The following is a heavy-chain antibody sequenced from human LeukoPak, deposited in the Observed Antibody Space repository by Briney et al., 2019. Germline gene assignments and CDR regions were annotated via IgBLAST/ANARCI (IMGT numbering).Heavy chain of an antibody. V-gene: IGHV3-23*01. CDR1: RPTFRNYA. D-gene: IGHD2-15*01. Sequence: LRLSCAASRPTFRNYAINWVRQAPGQELEWGSTINRFVDSTYYTEYVEGWFTMSRDNSKNTVYLQMNSQRVEDTAIYYCAKRADGCSGVSCYYYYMDVWGKGTTVTVSS. CDR3: AKRADGCSGVSCYYYYMDV. J-gene: IGHJ6*03. CDR2: INRFVDST.